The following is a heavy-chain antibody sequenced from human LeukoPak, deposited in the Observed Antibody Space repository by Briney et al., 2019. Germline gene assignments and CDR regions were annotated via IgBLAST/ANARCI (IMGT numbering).Heavy chain of an antibody. Sequence: PGGSLRLSCAASGFTFSSYWMIWVRQAPGKGLEWVANIKQDGSEKYYVDSVKGRFTISRDNAKNSLYLQMNSLRAEDTAVYYCARGRSGSYYDYWGQGTLVTVSS. D-gene: IGHD1-26*01. V-gene: IGHV3-7*01. CDR3: ARGRSGSYYDY. CDR2: IKQDGSEK. CDR1: GFTFSSYW. J-gene: IGHJ4*02.